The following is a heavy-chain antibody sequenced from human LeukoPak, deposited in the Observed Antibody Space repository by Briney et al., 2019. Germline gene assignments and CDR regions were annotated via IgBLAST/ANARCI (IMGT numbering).Heavy chain of an antibody. CDR1: GYTLTELS. J-gene: IGHJ5*02. CDR3: ARREQQLVAPFDP. V-gene: IGHV1-24*01. Sequence: ASVKVSCKVSGYTLTELSMHWVRQAPGKGLEWMGGFDPEDGETIYAQKFQGRVTMTRDTSISTAYMELSRLRSDDTAVYYCARREQQLVAPFDPWGQGTLVTVSS. CDR2: FDPEDGET. D-gene: IGHD6-13*01.